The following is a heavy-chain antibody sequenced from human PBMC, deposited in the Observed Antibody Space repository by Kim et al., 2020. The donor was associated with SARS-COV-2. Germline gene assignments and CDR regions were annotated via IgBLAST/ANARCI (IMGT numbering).Heavy chain of an antibody. Sequence: TNHTPSLKSRVPMSVDTSKNQFSLRLSSVSAADTAGYYCAPRSSGWYFDYWGQGTLVTVSS. CDR3: APRSSGWYFDY. CDR2: T. D-gene: IGHD6-19*01. V-gene: IGHV4-4*08. J-gene: IGHJ4*02.